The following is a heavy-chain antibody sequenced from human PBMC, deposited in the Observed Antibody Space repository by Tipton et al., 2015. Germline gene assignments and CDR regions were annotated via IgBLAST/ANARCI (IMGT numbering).Heavy chain of an antibody. J-gene: IGHJ5*02. CDR1: GYAFTTYG. D-gene: IGHD3-22*01. V-gene: IGHV1-18*01. Sequence: QVQLVQSGAEVKKPGASVKVSCKTSGYAFTTYGISWVRQAPGQGLEWMGWISGYNGNTNYAQKLQGRVTMTTDTSTSTAYMELRRLRSDDTAVYYCARDYYDYNDSSGYYLGWFGPWGQGTLVTVSS. CDR2: ISGYNGNT. CDR3: ARDYYDYNDSSGYYLGWFGP.